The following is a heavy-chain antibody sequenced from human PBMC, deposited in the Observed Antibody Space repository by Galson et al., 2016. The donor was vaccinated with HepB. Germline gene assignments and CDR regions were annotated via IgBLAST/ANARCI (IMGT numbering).Heavy chain of an antibody. Sequence: SVKVSCKASGYNFASLFIYWIRQAPGQGLEWVGTINPSDGSTTYAQRFQGRVIMTRDTSTSTVYMELSGLTSEDTALYYCARDVPIRRGGYTNLFWYFDLWGRGTLVTVSS. CDR3: ARDVPIRRGGYTNLFWYFDL. CDR2: INPSDGST. CDR1: GYNFASLF. V-gene: IGHV1-46*01. D-gene: IGHD5-12*01. J-gene: IGHJ2*01.